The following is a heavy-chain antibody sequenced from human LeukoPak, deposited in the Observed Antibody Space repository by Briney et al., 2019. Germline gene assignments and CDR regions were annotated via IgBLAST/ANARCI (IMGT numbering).Heavy chain of an antibody. D-gene: IGHD1/OR15-1a*01. V-gene: IGHV3-33*01. J-gene: IGHJ6*02. Sequence: GGSLRLSCAASGFTFSSYGMHWVRQAPGKGLEWVAVIWYDGSNKYYADSVKGRFTISRDNSKNTLYLQMSSLRAEDTAVYYCAREEQGGQYYYYYYGMDVWGQGTTVTVSS. CDR1: GFTFSSYG. CDR3: AREEQGGQYYYYYYGMDV. CDR2: IWYDGSNK.